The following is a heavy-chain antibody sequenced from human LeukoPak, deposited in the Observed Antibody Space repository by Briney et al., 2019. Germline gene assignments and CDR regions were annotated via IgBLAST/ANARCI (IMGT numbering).Heavy chain of an antibody. V-gene: IGHV3-33*06. Sequence: GGSLRLSCAASGFTFSTYGMHWVRQAPGKGLEWVALVWYDGSNKYYADSVKGRFTISRDNSKNTLYLQMNSLRAEDTAVYYCAKDLRYYDFWSGLADYWGQGTLVTVSS. D-gene: IGHD3-3*01. CDR3: AKDLRYYDFWSGLADY. CDR2: VWYDGSNK. CDR1: GFTFSTYG. J-gene: IGHJ4*02.